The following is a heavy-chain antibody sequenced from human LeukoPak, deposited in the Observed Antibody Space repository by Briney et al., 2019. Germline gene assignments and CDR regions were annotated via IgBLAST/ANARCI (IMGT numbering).Heavy chain of an antibody. CDR3: AKAQAGATDS. D-gene: IGHD1-26*01. CDR1: GFTFSSYG. V-gene: IGHV3-30*18. Sequence: GGSLRLSCAASGFTFSSYGMHWVRQAPGKGLEWVAVISYDGSNKYYADSVKGRFTISRDNSKNTLYLQMNSLRAEDTAVYYSAKAQAGATDSWGQGTLVTVSS. CDR2: ISYDGSNK. J-gene: IGHJ4*02.